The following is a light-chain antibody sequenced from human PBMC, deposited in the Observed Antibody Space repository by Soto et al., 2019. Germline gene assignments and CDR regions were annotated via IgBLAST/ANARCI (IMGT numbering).Light chain of an antibody. CDR1: QSVSSN. V-gene: IGKV3-15*01. J-gene: IGKJ5*01. CDR2: DAS. CDR3: QQDHERPLK. Sequence: STGTTFLCQVERATLSCRASQSVSSNLAWHQQKPGQAPRILMYDASTRATGTSARFSGSGSGTEFTLTISSLQSEDFAVYYCQQDHERPLKFAQGTRLEIK.